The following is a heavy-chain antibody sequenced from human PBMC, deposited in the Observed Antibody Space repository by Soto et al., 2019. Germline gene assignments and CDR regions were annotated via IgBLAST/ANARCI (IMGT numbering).Heavy chain of an antibody. CDR2: IIPILGIA. D-gene: IGHD3-10*01. V-gene: IGHV1-69*02. Sequence: QVQLVQSGAEVKKPGSSVKVSCKASGGTFSSYTISWVRQATGQGLEWMGRIIPILGIANYAQKFQGRVTITADKSTSTVYMELSSLRSEDTAVYYCAVNPGITMVRGVPWFDPWGQGTLVTVSS. CDR1: GGTFSSYT. CDR3: AVNPGITMVRGVPWFDP. J-gene: IGHJ5*02.